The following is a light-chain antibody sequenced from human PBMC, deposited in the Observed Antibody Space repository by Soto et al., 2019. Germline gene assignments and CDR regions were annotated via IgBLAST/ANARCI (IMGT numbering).Light chain of an antibody. CDR1: SSDVGGYDY. Sequence: QSALTQPASVSGSPGQSITISCTGSSSDVGGYDYVSWYQHHPGKAPKLMIHDVSNRHSGVSNRFSGSKSGNTASLTISGLQAEDEADYYCSSYTSSSTPYVFGTGTKLTVL. CDR3: SSYTSSSTPYV. CDR2: DVS. J-gene: IGLJ1*01. V-gene: IGLV2-14*03.